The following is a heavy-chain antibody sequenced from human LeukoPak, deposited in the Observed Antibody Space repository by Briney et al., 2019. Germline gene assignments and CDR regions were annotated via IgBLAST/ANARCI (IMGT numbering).Heavy chain of an antibody. V-gene: IGHV3-23*01. D-gene: IGHD3-3*01. CDR2: ISGSGGNT. CDR3: ARDGGRFLEWLLSYYFDY. J-gene: IGHJ4*02. Sequence: PGGSLRLSCAASGFSFRNSWMSWVRQAPGKGLEWVSAISGSGGNTYYADSVKGRFTISRDNSKNTLYLQMNSLRVEDTAVYYCARDGGRFLEWLLSYYFDYWGQGALVTVSS. CDR1: GFSFRNSW.